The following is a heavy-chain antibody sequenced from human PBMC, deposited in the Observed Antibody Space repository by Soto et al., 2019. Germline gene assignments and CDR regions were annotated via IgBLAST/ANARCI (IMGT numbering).Heavy chain of an antibody. D-gene: IGHD3-10*01. CDR1: GFTVSSNY. CDR3: ARDPTHYFGWGSIKYYYVMAV. CDR2: IYSGGST. J-gene: IGHJ6*02. V-gene: IGHV3-53*01. Sequence: GGSLRLSCAASGFTVSSNYMSWVRQAPGKGLEWVSVIYSGGSTYYADSVKGRFTISRDNSKNTLYLQMNSLRAEDTAVYYCARDPTHYFGWGSIKYYYVMAVWAQGTRSTVSS.